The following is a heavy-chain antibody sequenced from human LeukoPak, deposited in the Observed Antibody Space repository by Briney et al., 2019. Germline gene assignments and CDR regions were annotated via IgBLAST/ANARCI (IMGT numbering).Heavy chain of an antibody. J-gene: IGHJ6*03. CDR2: ISSSSYI. CDR3: ARDPGYCSSTSCLAYYMDV. CDR1: GFTFSSYS. Sequence: AGGSLRLSCAASGFTFSSYSMNWVRQAPGKGLEWVSSISSSSYIYYADSVKGRFTISRDNAKNSLYLQMNSLRAEDTAVYYCARDPGYCSSTSCLAYYMDVWGKGTTVTVSS. V-gene: IGHV3-21*01. D-gene: IGHD2-2*01.